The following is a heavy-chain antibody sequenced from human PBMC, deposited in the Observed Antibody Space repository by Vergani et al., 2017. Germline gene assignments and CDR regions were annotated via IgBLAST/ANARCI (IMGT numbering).Heavy chain of an antibody. J-gene: IGHJ6*02. D-gene: IGHD5-12*01. CDR1: GFTFNHYA. Sequence: EVQLVETGGGLIQPGGSLRLSCAASGFTFNHYAMTCVRQAPGKGLEWVSGISGSGGSTDYAGSVKGRFTISRDSSKNTLYLQMNSLSAGDTAVYYCAKANPRNSGYDYLYYYHAMDVWGQGTTVTVSS. CDR2: ISGSGGST. V-gene: IGHV3-23*04. CDR3: AKANPRNSGYDYLYYYHAMDV.